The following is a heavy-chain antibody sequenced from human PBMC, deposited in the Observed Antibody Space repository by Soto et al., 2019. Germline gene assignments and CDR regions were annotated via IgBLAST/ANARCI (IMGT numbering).Heavy chain of an antibody. D-gene: IGHD3-10*01. CDR3: AREEFGEFNIDY. J-gene: IGHJ4*02. CDR2: IDWDDDK. Sequence: SGPTLVNPTQTLTLTCTFSGFSHSTSGMCVSWIRQPPGKALEWLARIDWDDDKYYSTSLKTRLTISKDTSKNQVVLTMTNMDPVDTATYYCAREEFGEFNIDYWGQGTLVTVSS. V-gene: IGHV2-70*11. CDR1: GFSHSTSGMC.